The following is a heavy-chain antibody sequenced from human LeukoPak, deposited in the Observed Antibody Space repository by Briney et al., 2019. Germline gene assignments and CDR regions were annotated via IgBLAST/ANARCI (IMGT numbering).Heavy chain of an antibody. D-gene: IGHD6-19*01. CDR1: GCSISSYY. V-gene: IGHV4-4*07. J-gene: IGHJ4*02. CDR3: ARGQAVAGPFDY. CDR2: IYTSGST. Sequence: SETLSLTCTASGCSISSYYWSWLRQAAGKGLEWIGRIYTSGSTNYNPSLKSRVTISVDKSKNQFSLKLSSVTAADTAVYYCARGQAVAGPFDYWGQGTLVTVSS.